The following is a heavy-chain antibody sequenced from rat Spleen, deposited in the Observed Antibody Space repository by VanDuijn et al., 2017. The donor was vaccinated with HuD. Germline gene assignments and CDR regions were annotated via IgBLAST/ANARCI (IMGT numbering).Heavy chain of an antibody. CDR3: TRDYNWAIDA. V-gene: IGHV5-31*01. J-gene: IGHJ4*01. Sequence: EVQLVESGGGLVQPGSPLKLSCVASGFTFSSNWLNWIRQAPGKGLEWVASITDTCGSTFYPDSMKGRFTISRDNAKTTLYLQWNSLRSEDTANYYCTRDYNWAIDAWGQGASVTVSS. CDR1: GFTFSSNW. D-gene: IGHD1-5*01. CDR2: ITDTCGST.